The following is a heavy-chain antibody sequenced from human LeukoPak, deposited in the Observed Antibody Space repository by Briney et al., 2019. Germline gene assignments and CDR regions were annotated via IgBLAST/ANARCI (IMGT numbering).Heavy chain of an antibody. Sequence: GGSLRLSCTGSGFIFGDYAISWVRRAPGKGLEWVAFIRGKRHGGTTEYAASVKGKGTFIISRDDSKNIAYLQMDSLKTEDTAVYYCARGDNYGSGSYAFDYWGQGTLVTVSS. CDR1: GFIFGDYA. CDR2: IRGKRHGGTT. CDR3: ARGDNYGSGSYAFDY. V-gene: IGHV3-49*04. J-gene: IGHJ4*02. D-gene: IGHD3-10*01.